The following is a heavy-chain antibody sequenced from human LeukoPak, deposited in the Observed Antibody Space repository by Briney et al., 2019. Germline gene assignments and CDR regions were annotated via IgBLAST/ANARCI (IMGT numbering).Heavy chain of an antibody. Sequence: GGSLRLSCAASGLTVSSNSMSWVRQAPGKGLEWISSITSSSSYTFYADSVKGRFTISRDNAKNSLYLQMNSLRVEDTAVYYCARDPYNGAYSEGYYYYFMDVWGKGTTVTVSS. J-gene: IGHJ6*03. V-gene: IGHV3-21*01. CDR3: ARDPYNGAYSEGYYYYFMDV. D-gene: IGHD1-1*01. CDR2: ITSSSSYT. CDR1: GLTVSSNS.